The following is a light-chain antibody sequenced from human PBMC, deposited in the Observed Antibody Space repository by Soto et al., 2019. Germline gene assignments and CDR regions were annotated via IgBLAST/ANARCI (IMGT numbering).Light chain of an antibody. Sequence: DIQMTQSPSTLSASVGDRVTINCRASQSISMWLAWYQQKSGKATKLLIYDAAKLESGVPSRFSGSGYGTEFTRTISRLQHYDFASSDLQQYRSFSPLSCGGGTEVEIK. CDR1: QSISMW. V-gene: IGKV1-5*01. J-gene: IGKJ4*01. CDR3: QQYRSFSPLS. CDR2: DAA.